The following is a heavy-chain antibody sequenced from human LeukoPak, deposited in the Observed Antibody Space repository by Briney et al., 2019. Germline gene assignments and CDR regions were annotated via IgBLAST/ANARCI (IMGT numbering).Heavy chain of an antibody. CDR3: AKDPVGGSPNDY. CDR2: ISGSGGST. Sequence: PGGSLRLSCAASGFIFSSYAMSWVRQAPGNGLEWVSAISGSGGSTYYADSVKGRFTISRDNSKNTLYLQMNSLIAEDTAVYYCAKDPVGGSPNDYWGQGTLVTVSS. V-gene: IGHV3-23*01. CDR1: GFIFSSYA. J-gene: IGHJ4*02. D-gene: IGHD3-10*01.